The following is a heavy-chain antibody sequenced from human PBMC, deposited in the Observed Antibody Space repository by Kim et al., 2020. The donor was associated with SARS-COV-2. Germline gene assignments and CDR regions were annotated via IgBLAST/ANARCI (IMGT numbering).Heavy chain of an antibody. Sequence: PSLKSRVRMSVDRSKNQFSLTLSSVTAADTAVYHCARQGRGGGWYKAFDNWGQGILVTVSS. CDR3: ARQGRGGGWYKAFDN. J-gene: IGHJ4*02. D-gene: IGHD6-19*01. V-gene: IGHV4-39*01.